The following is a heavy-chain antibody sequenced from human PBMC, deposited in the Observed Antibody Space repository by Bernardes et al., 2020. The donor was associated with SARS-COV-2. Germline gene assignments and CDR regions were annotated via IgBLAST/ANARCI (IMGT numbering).Heavy chain of an antibody. V-gene: IGHV3-23*01. CDR3: SRRGVPTYYFDY. CDR2: ISGSGVTA. J-gene: IGHJ4*02. Sequence: GGSLRLSCAAPGFTFSSYAMSWVRQAPGKGLEWVSTISGSGVTAYYADSVKGRFTISRDNSKNTLYLQMNSLRAEDTAVYYCSRRGVPTYYFDYWGQGTLVTVSS. D-gene: IGHD3-10*01. CDR1: GFTFSSYA.